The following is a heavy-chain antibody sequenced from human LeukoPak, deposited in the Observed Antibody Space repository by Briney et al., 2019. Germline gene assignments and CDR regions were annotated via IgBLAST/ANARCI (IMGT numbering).Heavy chain of an antibody. Sequence: SETLSLTCAVYGGSFSGYYWSWIRQPPGKGLEWIGEINHSGSTNYNPSLKSRVTISVDTSKNQFSLKLSSVTAADTAVYYCARGRGGEYSSSFRPYYFDYWGQGTLVTVSS. D-gene: IGHD6-6*01. V-gene: IGHV4-34*01. J-gene: IGHJ4*02. CDR2: INHSGST. CDR3: ARGRGGEYSSSFRPYYFDY. CDR1: GGSFSGYY.